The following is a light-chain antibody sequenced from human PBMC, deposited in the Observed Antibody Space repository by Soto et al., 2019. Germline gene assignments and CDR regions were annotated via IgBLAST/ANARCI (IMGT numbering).Light chain of an antibody. Sequence: DIQITQSPSTLSASVGDRVTITCRASQSIGSWLAWYQQKPGKAPKLLIYKASSLESGVPSRFSGSGSGTEFTLTISSLQPDDFATYYCQQYISYRFTFGPGTKVDI. V-gene: IGKV1-5*03. CDR2: KAS. J-gene: IGKJ3*01. CDR1: QSIGSW. CDR3: QQYISYRFT.